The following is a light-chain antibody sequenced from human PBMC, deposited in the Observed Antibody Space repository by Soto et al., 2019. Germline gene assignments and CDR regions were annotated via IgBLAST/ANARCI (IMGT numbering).Light chain of an antibody. CDR1: QSVSSN. CDR3: QQYNNWPFT. CDR2: GVS. V-gene: IGKV3D-15*01. Sequence: EIVMTQSPATLSVSPGARATLSCRASQSVSSNLAWSQQKPGQAPRLLIYGVSIRATGIPDRFSGSGSGTEFALTISSLQSEDFAMYYCQQYNNWPFTFGQGTKLEIK. J-gene: IGKJ2*01.